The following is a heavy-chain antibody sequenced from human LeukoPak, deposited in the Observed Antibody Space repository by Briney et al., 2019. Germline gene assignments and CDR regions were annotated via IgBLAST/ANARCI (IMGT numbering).Heavy chain of an antibody. J-gene: IGHJ4*02. Sequence: ASVRVSCKASGYTFTGYYMHWVRQAPGQGLEWMGGIIPIFGTANYAQKFQGRVTITADESTSTAYMELSSLRSEDTAVYYCASGYGSGSSRWVDYWGQGTLVTVSS. D-gene: IGHD3-10*01. V-gene: IGHV1-69*13. CDR2: IIPIFGTA. CDR1: GYTFTGYY. CDR3: ASGYGSGSSRWVDY.